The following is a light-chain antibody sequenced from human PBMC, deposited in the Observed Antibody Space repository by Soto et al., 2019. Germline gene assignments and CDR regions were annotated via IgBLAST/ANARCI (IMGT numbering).Light chain of an antibody. V-gene: IGLV2-23*01. Sequence: QSVLAQPASVSGSPGQSITISCTGASSDVGAYNSDSCYQHPPHKAPQVILYKGTQRPSGASSRFSCSTSGTAALPTIAVRQADDAADYCSSSSAPVRTYDFGSGTKVTVL. J-gene: IGLJ1*01. CDR2: KGT. CDR3: SSSAPVRTYD. CDR1: SSDVGAYNS.